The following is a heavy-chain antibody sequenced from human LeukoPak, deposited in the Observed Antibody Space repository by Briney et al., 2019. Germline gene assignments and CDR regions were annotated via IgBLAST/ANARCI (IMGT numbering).Heavy chain of an antibody. CDR3: ARDQWLARDQYMDV. D-gene: IGHD6-19*01. CDR1: GFTISSYS. Sequence: GGSLRLSCAASGFTISSYSMNWVRQAPGKGLEWVSSISSSSSYKYYEDPVKGRFTISRDNAKNSLYLQMSSLRAEDTAVYYCARDQWLARDQYMDVWGKGTTVTVSS. V-gene: IGHV3-21*01. J-gene: IGHJ6*03. CDR2: ISSSSSYK.